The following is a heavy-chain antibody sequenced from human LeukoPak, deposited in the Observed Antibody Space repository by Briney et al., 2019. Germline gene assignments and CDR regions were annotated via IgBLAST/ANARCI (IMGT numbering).Heavy chain of an antibody. J-gene: IGHJ4*02. CDR2: ISAYNGNT. CDR1: GYTFTSYG. V-gene: IGHV1-18*01. CDR3: ARARYCSSTSCVPAILSN. D-gene: IGHD2-2*01. Sequence: GASVKVSCKASGYTFTSYGISWVRQAPGQGLEWMGWISAYNGNTNYAQKLQGRVTMTTDTSTSTAYMELRSLRSDDTAVYYCARARYCSSTSCVPAILSNWGQGTLVTVSS.